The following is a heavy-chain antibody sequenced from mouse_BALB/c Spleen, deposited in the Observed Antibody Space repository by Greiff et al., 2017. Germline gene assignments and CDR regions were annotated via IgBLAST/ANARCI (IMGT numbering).Heavy chain of an antibody. J-gene: IGHJ1*01. CDR2: IWAGGST. CDR3: ARDRGGYGSSYRYFDV. V-gene: IGHV2-9*02. D-gene: IGHD1-1*01. CDR1: GFSLTSYG. Sequence: VQGVESGPGLVAPSQSLSITCTVSGFSLTSYGVHWVRQPPGKGLEWLGVIWAGGSTNYNSALMSRLSISKDNSKSQVFLKMNSLQTDDTAMYYCARDRGGYGSSYRYFDVWGAGTTVTVSS.